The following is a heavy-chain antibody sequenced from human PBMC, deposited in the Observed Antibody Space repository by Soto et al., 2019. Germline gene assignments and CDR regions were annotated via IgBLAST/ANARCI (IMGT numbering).Heavy chain of an antibody. CDR2: IYYSGST. CDR3: ARVTMVRGVSSPFDY. CDR1: GGSISSGDYY. J-gene: IGHJ4*02. V-gene: IGHV4-30-4*01. D-gene: IGHD3-10*01. Sequence: SETLSLTCTVSGGSISSGDYYWSWIRQPPGKGLEWIGYIYYSGSTYYNPSLKSRVTISVDTSKNQFSLKLSSVTAADTAVYYCARVTMVRGVSSPFDYWGQGTLVTVSS.